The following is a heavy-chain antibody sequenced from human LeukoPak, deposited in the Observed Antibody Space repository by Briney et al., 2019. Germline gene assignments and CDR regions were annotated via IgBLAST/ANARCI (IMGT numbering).Heavy chain of an antibody. Sequence: WVRQAPGKGLEWIGNIYSSGNTYYNASLKSRVTIYIDTSKNQFSLNLSSVTAADTAVYYCAKSGGSGLIDYWGQGTLVTVSS. J-gene: IGHJ4*02. D-gene: IGHD1-26*01. CDR2: IYSSGNT. V-gene: IGHV4-39*01. CDR3: AKSGGSGLIDY.